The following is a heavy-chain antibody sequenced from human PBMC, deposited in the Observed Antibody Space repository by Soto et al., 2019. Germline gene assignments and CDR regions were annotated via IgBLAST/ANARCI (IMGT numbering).Heavy chain of an antibody. Sequence: QVQLVQSGAEVKKPGASVKVSCKASGYTFTSYGISCVRQAPGQGREWMGWISVYNGNTNHAQKIQGIVTMTTDTSTSTAYMELSSLRSDDTAEYCCARDASAYSSGWAFDYWGQGTLVTVTS. J-gene: IGHJ4*02. CDR1: GYTFTSYG. V-gene: IGHV1-18*04. CDR2: ISVYNGNT. CDR3: ARDASAYSSGWAFDY. D-gene: IGHD6-19*01.